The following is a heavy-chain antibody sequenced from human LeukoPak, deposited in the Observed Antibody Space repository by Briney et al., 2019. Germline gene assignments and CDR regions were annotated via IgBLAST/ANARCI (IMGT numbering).Heavy chain of an antibody. V-gene: IGHV3-23*01. D-gene: IGHD3-22*01. Sequence: GGSLRLSCAASGFTVSSNYMSWVRQAPGEGLEWVSAISGSGGSTYYADSVEGRFTISRDNSKNTLYLQMNSLRAEDTAVYYCAKDHYYDSSGYDTFSDWGQGTLVTVSS. CDR1: GFTVSSNY. CDR2: ISGSGGST. CDR3: AKDHYYDSSGYDTFSD. J-gene: IGHJ4*02.